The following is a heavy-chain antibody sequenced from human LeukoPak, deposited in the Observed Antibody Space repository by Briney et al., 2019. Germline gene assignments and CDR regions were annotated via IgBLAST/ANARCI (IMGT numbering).Heavy chain of an antibody. J-gene: IGHJ4*02. D-gene: IGHD6-13*01. V-gene: IGHV3-23*01. CDR1: GFTFSNYA. CDR2: ISSSGYST. CDR3: AKRPNLIAAAGSFDY. Sequence: GGSLRLSCAASGFTFSNYAMSWVRQAPGKGLEWVSSISSSGYSTYYADFVKGRFTISRDNSKNTLYLQMNSLRAEDTAVYYCAKRPNLIAAAGSFDYWGQGTLVTVSS.